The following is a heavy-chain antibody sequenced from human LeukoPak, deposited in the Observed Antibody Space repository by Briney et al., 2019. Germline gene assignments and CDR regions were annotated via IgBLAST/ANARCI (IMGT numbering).Heavy chain of an antibody. J-gene: IGHJ5*02. D-gene: IGHD6-13*01. CDR2: IIPIFGIA. V-gene: IGHV1-69*04. CDR3: ARGSGIAAAGTTDEDWFDP. CDR1: GGTFSSYA. Sequence: GSSVKVSCKASGGTFSSYAISWVRQAPGQGLEWMGRIIPIFGIANYAQKFQGRVTITADKSTSTAYMELSSLRSEDTAVYYCARGSGIAAAGTTDEDWFDPWGQGTLVTDSS.